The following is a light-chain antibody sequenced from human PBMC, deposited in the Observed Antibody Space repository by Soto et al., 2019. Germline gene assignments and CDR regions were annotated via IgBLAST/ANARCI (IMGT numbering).Light chain of an antibody. Sequence: EIVLTQSPGTLSLSPGERATLSCRASQSVTSSNLAWYQQKPGQAPRLLIFGASSRASGVPERFSGGGSGTDFTLTIRRLEPEDFALYYCQQFGSSIPHTFGQGTKLEIK. V-gene: IGKV3-20*01. CDR2: GAS. J-gene: IGKJ2*01. CDR3: QQFGSSIPHT. CDR1: QSVTSSN.